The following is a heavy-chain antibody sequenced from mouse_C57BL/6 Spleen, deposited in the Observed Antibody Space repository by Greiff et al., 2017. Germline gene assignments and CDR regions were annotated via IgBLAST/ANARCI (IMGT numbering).Heavy chain of an antibody. CDR3: ARRSDYSNPFDY. V-gene: IGHV5-17*01. CDR2: ISSGSSTI. D-gene: IGHD2-5*01. J-gene: IGHJ2*01. CDR1: GFTFSDYG. Sequence: VQLKESGGGLVKPGGSLKLSCAASGFTFSDYGMHWVRQAPEKGLEWVAYISSGSSTIYYADTVKGRFTISRDNAKNTLFLQMTSLRSEDTAMYYCARRSDYSNPFDYWGQGTTLTVSS.